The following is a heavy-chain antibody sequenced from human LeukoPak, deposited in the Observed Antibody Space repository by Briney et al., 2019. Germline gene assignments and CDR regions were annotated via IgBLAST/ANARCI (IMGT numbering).Heavy chain of an antibody. D-gene: IGHD6-13*01. CDR2: IDTTGST. J-gene: IGHJ6*03. CDR1: GGSISSYY. V-gene: IGHV4-4*07. CDR3: ATYSSSWQYYYYYYYMDV. Sequence: KPSETLSLTCTVSGGSISSYYWNWIRQPAGKGLEWIGRIDTTGSTNYNPSLKSRVTMSVHTSKNQFSLKLSSVTAADTAVYYCATYSSSWQYYYYYYYMDVWGKGTTVTVSS.